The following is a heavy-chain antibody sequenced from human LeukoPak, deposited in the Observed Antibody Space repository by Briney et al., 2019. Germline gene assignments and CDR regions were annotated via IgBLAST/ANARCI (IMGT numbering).Heavy chain of an antibody. V-gene: IGHV3-21*01. CDR1: GFTLSRYI. D-gene: IGHD2-8*02. CDR3: ASLSGVWDTGDKKWFDP. Sequence: GGSLRLSCIASGFTLSRYIMNWVHQAPGKGLEWVASISNDSRYIYYSDSVKGRFTISRDNAENTVYLQTNSLRVEDTAMYYCASLSGVWDTGDKKWFDPWGQGTLVTVSS. CDR2: ISNDSRYI. J-gene: IGHJ5*02.